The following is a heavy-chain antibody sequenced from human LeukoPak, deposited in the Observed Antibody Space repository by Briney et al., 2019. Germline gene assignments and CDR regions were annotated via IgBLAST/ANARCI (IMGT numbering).Heavy chain of an antibody. D-gene: IGHD3-10*02. CDR3: AELGITMIGGV. Sequence: PGGSLRLSCAASGFTFTSYSMNWVRQAPGKGLEWVSSISSSSSYIYYADSVKGRFTISRDNAKNSLYLQMNSLRAEDTAVYYCAELGITMIGGVWGKGTTVTISS. V-gene: IGHV3-21*01. J-gene: IGHJ6*04. CDR1: GFTFTSYS. CDR2: ISSSSSYI.